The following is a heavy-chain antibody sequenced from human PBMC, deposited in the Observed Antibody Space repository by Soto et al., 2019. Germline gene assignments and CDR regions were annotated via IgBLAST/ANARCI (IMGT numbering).Heavy chain of an antibody. V-gene: IGHV1-69*01. J-gene: IGHJ4*02. CDR1: GGTFSSYA. Sequence: QVQLVQSGAEVKKPGSSVKVSCKASGGTFSSYAISWVRQAPGQGLEWMGGIIPIFGTANYAQKFQGRVTITADESTSTAYMELSSLRSEDTAVYYCARGDKLLSKVSHGDSVGRFSPGPSSRGGSTRHLWELDYWGQGTLVTVSS. CDR3: ARGDKLLSKVSHGDSVGRFSPGPSSRGGSTRHLWELDY. D-gene: IGHD1-26*01. CDR2: IIPIFGTA.